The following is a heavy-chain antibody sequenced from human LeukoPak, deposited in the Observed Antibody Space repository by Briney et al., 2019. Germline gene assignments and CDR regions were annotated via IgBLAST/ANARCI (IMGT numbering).Heavy chain of an antibody. CDR2: IWYDGSNT. D-gene: IGHD6-13*01. CDR1: GFTFSSYV. CDR3: ARDRGSSWYGPLDY. V-gene: IGHV3-33*01. Sequence: PGGSLRLSCAASGFTFSSYVMHWVRQVPDKGLEWVAVIWYDGSNTFYADSVKGRFTISRDNSRNTLFLQMNSLGAEDTAVYYCARDRGSSWYGPLDYWGQGTLVIVSS. J-gene: IGHJ4*02.